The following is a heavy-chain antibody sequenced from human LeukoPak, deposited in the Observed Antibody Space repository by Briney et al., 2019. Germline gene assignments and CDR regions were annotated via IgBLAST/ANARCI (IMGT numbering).Heavy chain of an antibody. J-gene: IGHJ4*02. CDR2: IYYSGST. CDR1: GGSISSYY. CDR3: ARFSRNPPRSPSEDYFDY. Sequence: PSETLSLTCTVSGGSISSYYWSWIRQPPGKGLEWIGYIYYSGSTNYNPSLKSRVTISVDTSKNQFSLKLSSVTAADTAVYYCARFSRNPPRSPSEDYFDYWGQGTLVTVSS. D-gene: IGHD1-14*01. V-gene: IGHV4-59*12.